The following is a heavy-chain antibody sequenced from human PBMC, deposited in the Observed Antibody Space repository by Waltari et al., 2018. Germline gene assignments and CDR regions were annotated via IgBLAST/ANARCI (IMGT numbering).Heavy chain of an antibody. D-gene: IGHD2-2*01. CDR3: ARAPLYQPVGYYGMDV. Sequence: QVQLQQWGAGLLKPSETLSLTCAVYGGSFSGYYWSWIRQPPGKGLEWIGEINHSGSTNYNPSLKSRVTISVDTSKTQFSLKLSSGTAADTAVYYCARAPLYQPVGYYGMDVWGQGTTVTVSS. CDR2: INHSGST. CDR1: GGSFSGYY. J-gene: IGHJ6*02. V-gene: IGHV4-34*01.